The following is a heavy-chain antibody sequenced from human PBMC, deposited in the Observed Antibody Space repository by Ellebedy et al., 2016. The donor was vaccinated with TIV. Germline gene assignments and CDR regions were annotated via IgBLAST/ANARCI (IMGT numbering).Heavy chain of an antibody. CDR2: IYYSGST. CDR1: GGSFSSYY. CDR3: ARRDSGWSDY. Sequence: MPSETLSLTCAVYGGSFSSYYWSWIRQPPGKGLEWIGYIYYSGSTNYNPSLKSRVTISVDTSKNQFSLKLSSVTAADTAVYYCARRDSGWSDYWGQGTLVTVSS. V-gene: IGHV4-59*08. J-gene: IGHJ4*02. D-gene: IGHD6-19*01.